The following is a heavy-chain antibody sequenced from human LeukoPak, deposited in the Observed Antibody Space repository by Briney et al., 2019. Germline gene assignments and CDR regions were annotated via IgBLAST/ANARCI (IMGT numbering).Heavy chain of an antibody. D-gene: IGHD3-10*01. CDR3: AEGSATRPGPGLN. V-gene: IGHV1-18*01. CDR1: GYTFTSYG. CDR2: ISAYNGNT. Sequence: ASVKVSCKASGYTFTSYGISWVRQAPGQGLEWMGWISAYNGNTNYAQKLQGRVTMTTDTFTSTAYMELRSLRSEDTAGDYCAEGSATRPGPGLNWAKETLVPVSP. J-gene: IGHJ4*02.